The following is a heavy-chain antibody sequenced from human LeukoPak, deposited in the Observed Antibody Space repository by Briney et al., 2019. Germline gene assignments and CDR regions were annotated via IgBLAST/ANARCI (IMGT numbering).Heavy chain of an antibody. J-gene: IGHJ5*02. CDR3: ARDRQLGWFGP. V-gene: IGHV4-61*02. CDR1: GDSISSGNYF. CDR2: IHSDGLA. D-gene: IGHD3-16*01. Sequence: SQTLSLTCTVSGDSISSGNYFWAWIRQSAGKGLEWIGRIHSDGLANYNPSLRSRVTISVDTSNNQFSLKVKSVTAADTATYYCARDRQLGWFGPWDQGILVTVSS.